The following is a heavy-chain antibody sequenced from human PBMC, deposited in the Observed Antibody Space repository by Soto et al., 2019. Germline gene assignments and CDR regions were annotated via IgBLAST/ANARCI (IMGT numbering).Heavy chain of an antibody. CDR2: IIPIFGTA. V-gene: IGHV1-69*01. D-gene: IGHD3-22*01. CDR3: AREYYYDSSGYYLDFSFDI. J-gene: IGHJ3*02. CDR1: GGTFSSYA. Sequence: QVQLVQSGAEVKKPGSSVKVSCKASGGTFSSYAISWVRQAPGQGLEWMGGIIPIFGTANYAQKFQGRVTITADESTSTAYMELSSLRSEDTAVYYCAREYYYDSSGYYLDFSFDIWGQGTMVTVSS.